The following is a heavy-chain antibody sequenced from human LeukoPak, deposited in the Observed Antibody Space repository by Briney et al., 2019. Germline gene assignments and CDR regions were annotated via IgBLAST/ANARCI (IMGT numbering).Heavy chain of an antibody. CDR2: MSANSGNT. J-gene: IGHJ6*03. CDR3: ARSDVDIVATIISYYMDV. CDR1: GYSFTSYD. D-gene: IGHD5-12*01. Sequence: ASVKVSCKASGYSFTSYDVNWVRQATGHGLEWMGWMSANSGNTLYAQKFQGRVTMTRNTSISTAYMELSSLRSEDTAVYYCARSDVDIVATIISYYMDVWGKGTTVTVSS. V-gene: IGHV1-8*01.